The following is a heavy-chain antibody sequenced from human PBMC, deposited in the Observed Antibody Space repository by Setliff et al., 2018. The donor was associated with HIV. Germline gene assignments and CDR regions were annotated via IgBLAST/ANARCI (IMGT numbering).Heavy chain of an antibody. Sequence: SETLSLTCSVSGGSITSHYWTWIRQPPGKGLEWIGVISYSGSPHYNPSLKSRVTIGMDTSKNQVSLTLSSVTAVDTAVYYCARFCSGGSCPDYWGQGTLVTVS. CDR3: ARFCSGGSCPDY. CDR2: ISYSGSP. V-gene: IGHV4-59*11. CDR1: GGSITSHY. J-gene: IGHJ4*02. D-gene: IGHD2-15*01.